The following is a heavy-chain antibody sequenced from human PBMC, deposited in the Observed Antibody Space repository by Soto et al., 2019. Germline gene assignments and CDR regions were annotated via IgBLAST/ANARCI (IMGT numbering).Heavy chain of an antibody. Sequence: EVQLLESGGGLVQPGGSLRLSCAPSGFTFRSYALSWVRQAPGKGFVWVSAIRGSGGSTYYADSVKGRFTISKDNSKNSLYLQMNSLSAEDTAVYYCAKDWEYKYYYGMDVWGQGTTVTVSS. CDR2: IRGSGGST. CDR1: GFTFRSYA. J-gene: IGHJ6*02. D-gene: IGHD1-20*01. V-gene: IGHV3-23*01. CDR3: AKDWEYKYYYGMDV.